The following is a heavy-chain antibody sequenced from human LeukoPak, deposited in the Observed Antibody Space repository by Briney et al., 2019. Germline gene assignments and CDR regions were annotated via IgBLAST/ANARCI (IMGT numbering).Heavy chain of an antibody. D-gene: IGHD3-22*01. CDR2: IKQDGSEK. Sequence: TGGSLRLSCAASGFTFSDYWMSWVRQAPGKGLEWVANIKQDGSEKHYVDSLRGRFTISRDNAKNSLDLQMNSLRAEGTAVYFCARDLYYFDSSGYYASDLWGQGTLVTVSS. J-gene: IGHJ5*02. CDR1: GFTFSDYW. CDR3: ARDLYYFDSSGYYASDL. V-gene: IGHV3-7*01.